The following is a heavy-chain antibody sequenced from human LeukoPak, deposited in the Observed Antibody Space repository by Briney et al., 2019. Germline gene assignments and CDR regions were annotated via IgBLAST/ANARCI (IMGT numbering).Heavy chain of an antibody. J-gene: IGHJ6*03. CDR2: INGYNGNT. Sequence: ASVKVSCKASGYTFTSYGISWVRQAPGQGLEWMGWINGYNGNTIYAQKLQGRVTVTTDTSTSTAYMELRSLRPDDTAVYYCARGVGGYYYYMDVWGTGTTVTIS. V-gene: IGHV1-18*01. CDR3: ARGVGGYYYYMDV. D-gene: IGHD6-13*01. CDR1: GYTFTSYG.